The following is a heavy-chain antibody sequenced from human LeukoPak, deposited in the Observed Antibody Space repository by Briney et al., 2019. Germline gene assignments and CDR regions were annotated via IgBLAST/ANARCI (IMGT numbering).Heavy chain of an antibody. CDR1: GGSISSGSYY. V-gene: IGHV4-61*02. Sequence: PSQTLSLTCTVSGGSISSGSYYWSWIRQPAGKGLEWIGRIYTSGSTNYNPSLKSRVTISVDTSKNQFSLKLSSVTAADTAVYYCARRVRSSGRYSDYWGQGTLVTVSS. J-gene: IGHJ4*02. CDR2: IYTSGST. CDR3: ARRVRSSGRYSDY. D-gene: IGHD6-19*01.